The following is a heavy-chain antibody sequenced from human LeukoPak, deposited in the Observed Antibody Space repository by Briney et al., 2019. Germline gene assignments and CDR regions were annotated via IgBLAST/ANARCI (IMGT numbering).Heavy chain of an antibody. CDR2: IYWDDEK. J-gene: IGHJ5*02. Sequence: SGPALVKPTQTLTLTCTFSGFSLSTSGVGVGWIRQPPGKALQLLAIIYWDDEKYYSPSLKSRLSISRDTSRNQVVLTMTNMDPLDTATYFCAHSYYFGSRSYYNVWFAPWGLGTLVTVSS. V-gene: IGHV2-5*02. CDR3: AHSYYFGSRSYYNVWFAP. CDR1: GFSLSTSGVG. D-gene: IGHD3-10*01.